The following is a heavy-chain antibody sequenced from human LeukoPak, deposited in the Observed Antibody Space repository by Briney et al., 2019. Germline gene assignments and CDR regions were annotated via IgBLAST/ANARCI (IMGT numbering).Heavy chain of an antibody. J-gene: IGHJ4*02. CDR1: GSTFSSYG. V-gene: IGHV3-30*02. CDR3: AKGLGAGNFNFDY. Sequence: GGSLRLSCAASGSTFSSYGMHWVRQAPGKGLEWVAFIRYDGSNKYYADSVKGRFTISRDNSKNTLYLQMNSLRAEDTAVYYCAKGLGAGNFNFDYWGQGTLVTVSS. D-gene: IGHD1-26*01. CDR2: IRYDGSNK.